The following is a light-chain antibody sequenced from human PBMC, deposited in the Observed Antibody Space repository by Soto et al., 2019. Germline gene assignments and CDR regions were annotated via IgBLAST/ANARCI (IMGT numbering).Light chain of an antibody. V-gene: IGKV3-20*01. CDR1: QSVSSSY. CDR3: QQYGSSPWT. CDR2: GAS. Sequence: EIVLTQSAGTVSLSPGERATVSCRASQSVSSSYLAWYQQKPGQAPRLLIYGASSRATGIPDRFSGSGSGTDFTLTISRLEPEDFAVYYCQQYGSSPWTFGQGTKVDIK. J-gene: IGKJ1*01.